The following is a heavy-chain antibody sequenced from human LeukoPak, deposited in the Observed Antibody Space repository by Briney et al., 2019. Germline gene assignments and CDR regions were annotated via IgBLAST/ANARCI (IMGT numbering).Heavy chain of an antibody. Sequence: GGSLRLSCAASGFTFSSYWMHWVRQAAGKGLVWVLRIDIDGSSTNYADSVKGRFTISRDNAKNTLYLQMNSLRAEDTAVYYCVRDGLRYYGMDVWGQGTTVTVSS. V-gene: IGHV3-74*01. CDR3: VRDGLRYYGMDV. D-gene: IGHD1-14*01. CDR1: GFTFSSYW. CDR2: IDIDGSST. J-gene: IGHJ6*02.